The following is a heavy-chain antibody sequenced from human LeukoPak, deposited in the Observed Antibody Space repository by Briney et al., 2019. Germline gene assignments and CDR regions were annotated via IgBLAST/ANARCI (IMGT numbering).Heavy chain of an antibody. J-gene: IGHJ5*02. V-gene: IGHV3-15*01. D-gene: IGHD5-24*01. CDR1: GFTFSNAW. Sequence: GGSLRLSCAASGFTFSNAWMSWVRQAPGKGLEWVGRIKSKTDGGTTDYAAPVKGRFTISRDDSKNTLYLQMNSLKTEDTAIYYCAKDCGWLHFCSWGQGTLVTVSS. CDR2: IKSKTDGGTT. CDR3: AKDCGWLHFCS.